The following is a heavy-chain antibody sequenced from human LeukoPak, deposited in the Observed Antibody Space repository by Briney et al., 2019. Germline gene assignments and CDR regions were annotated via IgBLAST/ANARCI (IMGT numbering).Heavy chain of an antibody. CDR3: ARDYSSGNEGQDY. Sequence: PRRSLRLSSAASGSTFSTYGMHWVRQAPGKGLEWVALIWYDGSNEYYAHSVKGRFTISRANSKNTLYLQRNSLRAEDTANYYCARDYSSGNEGQDYWGQGTLVTVSS. CDR2: IWYDGSNE. V-gene: IGHV3-33*01. J-gene: IGHJ4*02. D-gene: IGHD4-23*01. CDR1: GSTFSTYG.